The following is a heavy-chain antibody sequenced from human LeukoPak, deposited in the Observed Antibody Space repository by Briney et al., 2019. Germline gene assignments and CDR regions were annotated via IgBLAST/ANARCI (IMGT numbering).Heavy chain of an antibody. V-gene: IGHV3-21*01. CDR3: ARVPTALYYGFDY. CDR2: ISSSSSYI. J-gene: IGHJ4*02. Sequence: PGGSLRLSCAASGFTFSSYSMNWVRQAPGKGLEWVSSISSSSSYIYYADSVKGRFTISRDNAKNSLYLQMNSLRDEDTAVYYCARVPTALYYGFDYWGQGTLVTVSS. CDR1: GFTFSSYS. D-gene: IGHD3-10*01.